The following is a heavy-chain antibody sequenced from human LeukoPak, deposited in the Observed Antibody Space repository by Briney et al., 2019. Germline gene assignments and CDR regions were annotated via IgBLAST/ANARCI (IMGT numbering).Heavy chain of an antibody. J-gene: IGHJ4*02. V-gene: IGHV3-53*01. Sequence: GGSLRLSCAASGFSVSTDYMGWVRQAPGKGLEWVSVFYNGVNTYSADSVKGRFTISRDNSRNTMDLQVNSLRAEDTALYYCVRCDSSSWYGTDCWGQGTLVTVSS. CDR1: GFSVSTDY. D-gene: IGHD6-13*01. CDR2: FYNGVNT. CDR3: VRCDSSSWYGTDC.